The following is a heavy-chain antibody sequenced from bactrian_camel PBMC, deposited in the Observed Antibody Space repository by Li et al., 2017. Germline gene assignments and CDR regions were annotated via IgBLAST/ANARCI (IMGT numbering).Heavy chain of an antibody. CDR3: AATVRPHLGYWYEPGRYFV. CDR1: GRFFGGCG. Sequence: HVQLVESGGGSVQAGGSLRLSCAASGRFFGGCGKAWYRQAPGKEREFVSDINNDGSTTYLNSVKGRFTISRDGSKNAVYLEMNSLRAVDSAMYYCAATVRPHLGYWYEPGRYFVWGQGTQVTVSS. D-gene: IGHD1*01. V-gene: IGHV3S53*01. J-gene: IGHJ4*01. CDR2: INNDGST.